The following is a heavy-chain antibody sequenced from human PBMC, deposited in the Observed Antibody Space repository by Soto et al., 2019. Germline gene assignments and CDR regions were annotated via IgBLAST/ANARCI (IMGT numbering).Heavy chain of an antibody. CDR2: IRSKAYGGTT. D-gene: IGHD3-3*01. CDR3: TKEADITIFGVVAYAFPMDV. V-gene: IGHV3-49*03. Sequence: PGGSLRLSCTASGVTFGDYAMSWFRQAPGKGLEWVGFIRSKAYGGTTEYAASVKGRFTISRDDSKSIAYLQMNSLKTEDTAVYYCTKEADITIFGVVAYAFPMDVWGKGTTVTVSS. J-gene: IGHJ6*03. CDR1: GVTFGDYA.